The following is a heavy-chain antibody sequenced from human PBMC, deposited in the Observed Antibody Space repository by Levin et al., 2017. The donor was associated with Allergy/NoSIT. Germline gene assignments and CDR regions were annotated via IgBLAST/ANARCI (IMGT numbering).Heavy chain of an antibody. D-gene: IGHD1-26*01. CDR1: GFTFSSYS. Sequence: PGESLKISCAASGFTFSSYSMNWVRQAPGKGLEWVSYIVSSGGTTYSADSVRGRFTISRDNAKNSLYLQMNSLRDEDTAVYYCAREGSSGSYLDYWGQGTLVTVSS. V-gene: IGHV3-48*02. J-gene: IGHJ4*02. CDR3: AREGSSGSYLDY. CDR2: IVSSGGTT.